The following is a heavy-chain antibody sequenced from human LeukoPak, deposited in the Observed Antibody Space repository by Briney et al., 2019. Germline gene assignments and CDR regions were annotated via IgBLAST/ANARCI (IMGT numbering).Heavy chain of an antibody. CDR2: ISWNSGSI. CDR1: GFTFSSYW. CDR3: AKDTDHCSSTSCSYYYGMDV. D-gene: IGHD2-2*01. Sequence: PGGSLRLSCAASGFTFSSYWMNWVRQAPGKGLEWVSGISWNSGSIGYADSVKGRFTISRDNAKNSLYLQMNSLRAGDTALYYCAKDTDHCSSTSCSYYYGMDVWGQGTTVTVSS. V-gene: IGHV3-9*01. J-gene: IGHJ6*02.